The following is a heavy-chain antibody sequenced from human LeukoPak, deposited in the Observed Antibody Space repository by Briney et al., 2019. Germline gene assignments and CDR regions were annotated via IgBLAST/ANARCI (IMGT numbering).Heavy chain of an antibody. CDR3: AKGVERITIFGVVIPAAYYYGMDV. V-gene: IGHV3-23*01. D-gene: IGHD3-3*01. CDR2: ISGSGGST. Sequence: GGSLRLSCAASGFTFSSYAMSWVRQAPGKELEWVSAISGSGGSTYYADSVKGRFTISRDNSKNTLYLQMNSLRAEDTAVYYCAKGVERITIFGVVIPAAYYYGMDVWGQGTTVTVSS. CDR1: GFTFSSYA. J-gene: IGHJ6*02.